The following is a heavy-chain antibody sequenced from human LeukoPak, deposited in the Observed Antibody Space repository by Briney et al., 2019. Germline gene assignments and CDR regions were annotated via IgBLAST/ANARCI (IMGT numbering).Heavy chain of an antibody. CDR1: GFTFSSYA. Sequence: QPGGSLRLSCAASGFTFSSYAMSWVRQAPGKGLEWVSAISGSGGSTYYADAVKGRFTISRDNAKNSLYLQMNSLRAEDTAVYYCARGGYSGAFDIWGQGTMVTVSS. CDR2: ISGSGGST. D-gene: IGHD5-18*01. CDR3: ARGGYSGAFDI. J-gene: IGHJ3*02. V-gene: IGHV3-23*01.